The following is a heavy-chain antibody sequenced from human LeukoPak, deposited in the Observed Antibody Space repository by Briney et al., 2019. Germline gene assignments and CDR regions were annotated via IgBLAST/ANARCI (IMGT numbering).Heavy chain of an antibody. Sequence: PSEALSLTCTVCGGSISSGDYYWSWIRQPPGKGLEWIGYIYYSGSTYYNPSLKSRVTMSVDTSKNQFSLKLSSVTAADTAVYYCARELTYADYWGQGTLVTVSS. D-gene: IGHD4/OR15-4a*01. V-gene: IGHV4-30-4*01. CDR2: IYYSGST. J-gene: IGHJ4*02. CDR3: ARELTYADY. CDR1: GGSISSGDYY.